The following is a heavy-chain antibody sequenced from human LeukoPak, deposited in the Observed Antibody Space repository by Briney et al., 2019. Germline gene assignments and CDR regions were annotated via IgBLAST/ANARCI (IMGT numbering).Heavy chain of an antibody. CDR2: ISYSGTT. J-gene: IGHJ5*01. D-gene: IGHD3-9*01. Sequence: SETVSLTCTVSGGSITTSPYNWGWIRQPPGKGLEWIGTISYSGTTYYKPSLKSRVTMSIDTSKNQFSLNLSSATAADTAVYYCARHPTGYPNWFDSWGQGTLVIVSS. CDR1: GGSITTSPYN. CDR3: ARHPTGYPNWFDS. V-gene: IGHV4-39*01.